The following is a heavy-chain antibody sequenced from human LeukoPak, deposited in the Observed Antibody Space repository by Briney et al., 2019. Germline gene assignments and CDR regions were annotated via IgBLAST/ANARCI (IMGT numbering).Heavy chain of an antibody. Sequence: SETLSLTSTVSGGSISSYYWSWIRQPAGKGLEWIGRIYTSGSTNYNPSLKSRVTMSVDTSKNQFSLKLSSVTAADTAVYYCARDLMTTVTIRYFDYWGQGTLVTVSS. CDR2: IYTSGST. J-gene: IGHJ4*02. V-gene: IGHV4-4*07. CDR3: ARDLMTTVTIRYFDY. D-gene: IGHD4-17*01. CDR1: GGSISSYY.